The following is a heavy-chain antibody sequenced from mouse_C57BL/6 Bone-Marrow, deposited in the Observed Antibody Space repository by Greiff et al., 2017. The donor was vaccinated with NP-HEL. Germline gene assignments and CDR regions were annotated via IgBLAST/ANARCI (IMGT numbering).Heavy chain of an antibody. Sequence: VQLQQPGAELVKPGASVKLSCKASGYTFTTSWMQWVNQRPGPGLEWLGAFDPSVRSTNYNQKFKGKAPLTVDTSSSTANMQLSSLTSEDSAVYYCARKAYYGRSYEFAYWGQGTLVTVSA. CDR1: GYTFTTSW. CDR2: FDPSVRST. CDR3: ARKAYYGRSYEFAY. D-gene: IGHD1-1*01. V-gene: IGHV1-50*01. J-gene: IGHJ3*01.